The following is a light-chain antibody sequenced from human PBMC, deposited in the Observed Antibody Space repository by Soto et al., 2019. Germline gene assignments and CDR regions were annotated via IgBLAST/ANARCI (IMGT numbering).Light chain of an antibody. V-gene: IGKV1-39*01. CDR2: AAS. Sequence: DIQMTQSPSSLSASVGDRVTITCRASQSIGTYLSWYQHKPGKAPKFLIYAASSLQSGVPSRFSGSGSGTDFTLTISSLQHEDFATYYCQQAYSIPPAFDQGTKVEIK. J-gene: IGKJ1*01. CDR3: QQAYSIPPA. CDR1: QSIGTY.